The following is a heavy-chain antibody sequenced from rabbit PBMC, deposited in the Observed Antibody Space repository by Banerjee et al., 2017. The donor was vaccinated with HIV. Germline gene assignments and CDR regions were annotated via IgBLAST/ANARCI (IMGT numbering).Heavy chain of an antibody. CDR2: INTSTGNT. CDR1: GFSFSSSYW. D-gene: IGHD2-1*01. J-gene: IGHJ5*01. CDR3: ARDDYGVMWLDL. V-gene: IGHV1S45*01. Sequence: QEQLEESGGDLVKPGASLTLTCTASGFSFSSSYWICWVRQAPGKGLEWIACINTSTGNTVYANWAKGRFTISKTSSTTVTLQMTSLTAADTATYFCARDDYGVMWLDLWGPGTLVTVS.